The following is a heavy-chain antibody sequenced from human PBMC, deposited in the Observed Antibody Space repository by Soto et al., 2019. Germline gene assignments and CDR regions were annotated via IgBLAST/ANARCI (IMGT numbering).Heavy chain of an antibody. V-gene: IGHV3-30*18. CDR1: GFTFSSYG. Sequence: QVQLVESGGGVVQPGRSLRLSCAASGFTFSSYGMHWVRQAPGKGLEWVAVISYDGSNKYYADSVKGRFTISRDNSKNTLYLQMNRLRAEDTAVYYCAKGRDMERYCSGGSCYHAACIWGQGTIVTVSS. J-gene: IGHJ3*02. D-gene: IGHD2-15*01. CDR3: AKGRDMERYCSGGSCYHAACI. CDR2: ISYDGSNK.